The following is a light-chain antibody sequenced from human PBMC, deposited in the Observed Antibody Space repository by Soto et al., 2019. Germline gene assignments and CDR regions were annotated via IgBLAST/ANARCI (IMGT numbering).Light chain of an antibody. J-gene: IGKJ4*01. CDR3: QQYNSYPLS. CDR1: QSISNW. V-gene: IGKV1-5*03. CDR2: KAS. Sequence: EIQMTQSPSTLYASVGDRVTITCRASQSISNWLAWYQQKPGKVPKLLIYKASSLESGVPSRFSGSGSGTEFTLTISSLQPDDFASYYCQQYNSYPLSFGGGTKVEIK.